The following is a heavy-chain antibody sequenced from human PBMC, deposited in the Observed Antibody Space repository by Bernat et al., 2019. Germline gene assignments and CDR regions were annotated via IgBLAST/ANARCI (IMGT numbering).Heavy chain of an antibody. J-gene: IGHJ6*02. CDR3: AKSVYSSDNYGMDV. CDR1: GFTFSSFG. Sequence: QVHLVESGGGVVQPGGSLRLSCAASGFTFSSFGMHWVRQAPGKGREWVGIIRYDGSKKYYADSVKGPVTISRDNSKTMLYLQMNSLRAEDTAVYYCAKSVYSSDNYGMDVWGQGTTVTVSS. D-gene: IGHD6-19*01. CDR2: IRYDGSKK. V-gene: IGHV3-30*02.